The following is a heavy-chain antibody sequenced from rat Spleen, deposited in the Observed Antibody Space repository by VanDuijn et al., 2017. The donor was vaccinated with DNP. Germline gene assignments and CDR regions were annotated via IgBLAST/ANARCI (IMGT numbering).Heavy chain of an antibody. J-gene: IGHJ2*01. CDR2: ISSGGST. CDR1: GFSLTSYG. D-gene: IGHD1-9*01. Sequence: QVQLKESGPGLVQPSQTLSLTCTVSGFSLTSYGVSWVRQPPGKGLEWIAAISSGGSTYYNSGLKSRLSISRDTSKSQVFLKMNSLQTEDTATYYCARSYSGYKAYFDFWGQGVVVTVSS. V-gene: IGHV2S12*01. CDR3: ARSYSGYKAYFDF.